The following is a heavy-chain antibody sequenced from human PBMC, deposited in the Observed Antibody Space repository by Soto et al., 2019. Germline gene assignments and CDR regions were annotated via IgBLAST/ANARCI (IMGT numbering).Heavy chain of an antibody. CDR2: INPNSGGT. Sequence: ASVKVSCKASGYTFAGYYMHWVRQAPGQGLEWMGWINPNSGGTNYAQKFQGRVTMTRDTSISTAYMELSRLRSDDTAVYYCARRGGYSSGWYALEYWGQGTLVTVSS. CDR1: GYTFAGYY. CDR3: ARRGGYSSGWYALEY. J-gene: IGHJ4*02. D-gene: IGHD6-19*01. V-gene: IGHV1-2*02.